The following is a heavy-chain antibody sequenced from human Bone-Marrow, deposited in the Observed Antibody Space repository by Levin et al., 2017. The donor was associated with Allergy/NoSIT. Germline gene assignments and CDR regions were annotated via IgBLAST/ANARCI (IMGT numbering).Heavy chain of an antibody. V-gene: IGHV3-23*01. CDR3: ATKRGYGYAFDH. D-gene: IGHD5-18*01. CDR2: ISSDGGEI. J-gene: IGHJ4*02. Sequence: GESLKISCADSGFTFSSYDMYWVRQAPGKRLECLSMISSDGGEIYYADSVKGRFTISRDSSKNTLYLQMNSLRPEDTAVSYCATKRGYGYAFDHWGQGTLVTVSS. CDR1: GFTFSSYD.